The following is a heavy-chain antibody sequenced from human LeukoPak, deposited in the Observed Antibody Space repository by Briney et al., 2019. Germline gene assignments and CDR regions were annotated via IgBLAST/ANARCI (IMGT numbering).Heavy chain of an antibody. CDR2: INPNSGGT. CDR1: GYTFTVYD. J-gene: IGHJ4*02. D-gene: IGHD3-22*01. Sequence: AASLTVSFKASGYTFTVYDMHWVRQAPGQGLEWLGWINPNSGGTNYAQKFQGRVTMTRDTSISTAYMELSRLRSDDTAVYYCARLDYYDSSAYYGGEGFDYWGQGTLVTVSS. V-gene: IGHV1-2*02. CDR3: ARLDYYDSSAYYGGEGFDY.